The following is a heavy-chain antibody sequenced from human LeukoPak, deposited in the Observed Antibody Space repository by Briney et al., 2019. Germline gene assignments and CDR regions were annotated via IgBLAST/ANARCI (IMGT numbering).Heavy chain of an antibody. D-gene: IGHD3-10*02. CDR2: ISSSGSTI. V-gene: IGHV3-48*04. CDR1: GFTYSHYG. J-gene: IGHJ6*04. Sequence: GGSLRLSCVASGFTYSHYGMNWVRQAPGKGLEWVSYISSSGSTIYYADSVKGRFTTSRDNAKNSLYLQMNSLRAEDTAVYYCAELGITMIGGVWGKGTTVTISS. CDR3: AELGITMIGGV.